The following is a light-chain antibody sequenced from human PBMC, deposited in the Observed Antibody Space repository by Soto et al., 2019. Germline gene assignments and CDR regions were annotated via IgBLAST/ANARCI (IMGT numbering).Light chain of an antibody. V-gene: IGLV2-14*01. CDR2: EVS. CDR1: SSDVGGYNY. J-gene: IGLJ1*01. CDR3: ISYTSSSTRV. Sequence: QSALTQRASVSGSPGQSITISCTGTSSDVGGYNYVSWYQQHPGKAPKLMIYEVSNRPSGVSNRFSGSKSGNTASLTISGLQAEDEADYYCISYTSSSTRVFGTGTKVTVL.